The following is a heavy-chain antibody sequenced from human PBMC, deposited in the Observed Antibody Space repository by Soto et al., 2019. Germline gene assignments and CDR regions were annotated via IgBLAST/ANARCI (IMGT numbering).Heavy chain of an antibody. CDR1: GGSINSYY. CDR3: ARLRGHGAFDI. V-gene: IGHV4-59*01. J-gene: IGHJ3*02. CDR2: IISSGST. Sequence: SETLSLTCTVSGGSINSYYGSWIRQPPGKGLEWLGYIISSGSTNYNPSLKSRVTISVDTSKNQFSLKLSSVTAADTAVYYCARLRGHGAFDIWGQGTMVTVSS.